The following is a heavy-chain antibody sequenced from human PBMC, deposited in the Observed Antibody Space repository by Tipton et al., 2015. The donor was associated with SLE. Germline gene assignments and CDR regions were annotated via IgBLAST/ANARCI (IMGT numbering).Heavy chain of an antibody. V-gene: IGHV3-21*01. J-gene: IGHJ3*02. Sequence: SLRLSCAASGFTFSSYSMNWVRQAPGKGLEWVSSISSSSYIYYADSVKGRFTISRDNSKNTLYLQMNSLRAEDTAVYYCARVIVVVITTGAFDIWGQGTMVTVSS. D-gene: IGHD3-22*01. CDR2: ISSSSYI. CDR3: ARVIVVVITTGAFDI. CDR1: GFTFSSYS.